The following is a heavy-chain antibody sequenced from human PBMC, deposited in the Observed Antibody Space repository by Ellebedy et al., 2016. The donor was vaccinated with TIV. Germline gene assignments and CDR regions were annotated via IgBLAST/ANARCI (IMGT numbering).Heavy chain of an antibody. CDR2: INAGNGNT. J-gene: IGHJ4*02. CDR3: ARSLRTIGVARFDY. CDR1: GYTFTSYA. D-gene: IGHD3-22*01. V-gene: IGHV1-3*01. Sequence: ASVKVSCKASGYTFTSYAMHWVRQAPGQRLEWMGWINAGNGNTKYSQKLQGRVTMTTDTSTSTAYMELRSLRSDDTAVYYCARSLRTIGVARFDYWGQGILVTVSS.